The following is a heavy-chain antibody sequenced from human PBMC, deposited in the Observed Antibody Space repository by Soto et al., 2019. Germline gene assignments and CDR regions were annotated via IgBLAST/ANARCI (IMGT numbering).Heavy chain of an antibody. CDR1: GFTVSSNY. D-gene: IGHD2-2*01. CDR2: IYSGGST. CDR3: ARDLPCISTSCYLSYYYGMDV. V-gene: IGHV3-66*01. J-gene: IGHJ6*02. Sequence: GGSLRLSCAASGFTVSSNYMSWVRQAPGKGLEWVSVIYSGGSTYYADSVKGRFTISRDNSKNTLYLQMNSLRAEDTAVYYCARDLPCISTSCYLSYYYGMDVWGRGTTVTVSS.